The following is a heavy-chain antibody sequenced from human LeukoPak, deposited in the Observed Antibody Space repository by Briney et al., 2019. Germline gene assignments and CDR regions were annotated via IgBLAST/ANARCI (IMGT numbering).Heavy chain of an antibody. Sequence: SETPSPTCTVSGGSISSGGYYWSWIRQPPGKGLEWIGYIYHSGSTYYNPSLKSRVTISVDRSKNQFSLKLSSVTAADTAVYYCARYSSSARGYYFDYWGQGTLVTVSS. J-gene: IGHJ4*02. CDR2: IYHSGST. CDR1: GGSISSGGYY. CDR3: ARYSSSARGYYFDY. V-gene: IGHV4-30-2*01. D-gene: IGHD6-6*01.